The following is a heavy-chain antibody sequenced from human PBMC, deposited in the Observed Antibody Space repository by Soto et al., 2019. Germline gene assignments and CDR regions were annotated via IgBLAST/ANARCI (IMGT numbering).Heavy chain of an antibody. CDR2: IRSKANSYAT. CDR3: FRENYFSYHGMHV. Sequence: QLVESGGGLDQPGGSLTLSCAGSGFAFSGSTIHWVRQASGKGLEWVGRIRSKANSYATAYAAAVKGRFIVSRDDSKTTSYLQLDSLKIEDTAMYYCFRENYFSYHGMHVWGQGTTVTVSS. V-gene: IGHV3-73*02. CDR1: GFAFSGST. J-gene: IGHJ6*02.